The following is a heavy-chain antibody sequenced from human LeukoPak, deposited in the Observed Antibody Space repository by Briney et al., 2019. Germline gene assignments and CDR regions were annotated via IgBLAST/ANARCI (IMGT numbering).Heavy chain of an antibody. CDR2: IYYSGST. Sequence: SETLSLTCTVSGGSISSYYWSWIRQPPGKGLEWIGYIYYSGSTNYNPSLKSRVTISVDTSKNQFSLKLSSVTAADTAVYYCARDRGSNAFDIWGQGTMVTVSS. CDR1: GGSISSYY. J-gene: IGHJ3*02. V-gene: IGHV4-59*01. D-gene: IGHD3-10*01. CDR3: ARDRGSNAFDI.